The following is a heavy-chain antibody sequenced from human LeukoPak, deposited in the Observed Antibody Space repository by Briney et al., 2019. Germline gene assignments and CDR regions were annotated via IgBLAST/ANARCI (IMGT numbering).Heavy chain of an antibody. CDR2: ISSSSSTI. CDR3: ARVPSKWSGYYSGDFRFDP. J-gene: IGHJ5*02. V-gene: IGHV3-48*02. Sequence: PGGSLRLSCAASGFTFSSYSMNWVRQAPGKGLEWVSYISSSSSTIYYADSVKGRFTISGDNAKNSLYLQMNSLRDEDTAVYYCARVPSKWSGYYSGDFRFDPWGQGTLVTVSS. CDR1: GFTFSSYS. D-gene: IGHD3-3*01.